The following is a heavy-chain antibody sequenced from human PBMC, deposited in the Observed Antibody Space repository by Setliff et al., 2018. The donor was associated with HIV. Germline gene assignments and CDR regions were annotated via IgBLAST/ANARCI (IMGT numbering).Heavy chain of an antibody. CDR2: IHQSGST. V-gene: IGHV4-38-2*02. CDR3: ARDGRDVHY. J-gene: IGHJ4*02. Sequence: SETMSLTCAVSGYYIRSGYYWGWIRQPPWKGLEWFGTIHQSGSTYYSPSLKSRLSMSVDTSKNQFSLNLTSVTAADTAVYYCARDGRDVHYWGQGTLVTVSS. CDR1: GYYIRSGYY.